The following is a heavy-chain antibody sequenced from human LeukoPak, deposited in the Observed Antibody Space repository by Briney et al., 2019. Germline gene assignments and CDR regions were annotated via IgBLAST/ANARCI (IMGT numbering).Heavy chain of an antibody. D-gene: IGHD2-15*01. CDR3: TTPGVDLFDY. Sequence: GGSLRLSCAASGFTFSGSAMHWVRQASGKGLEWVGRIRSKANSYATAYAASVKGRFTISRDDSKNTAYLQMNSLKTEDTAVYYCTTPGVDLFDYWGQGTLVTVSS. J-gene: IGHJ4*02. CDR1: GFTFSGSA. V-gene: IGHV3-73*01. CDR2: IRSKANSYAT.